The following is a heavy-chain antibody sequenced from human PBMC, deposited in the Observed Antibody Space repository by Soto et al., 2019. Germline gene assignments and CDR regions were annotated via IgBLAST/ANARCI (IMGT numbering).Heavy chain of an antibody. CDR2: IYSDNKT. CDR1: GFTVSSNY. V-gene: IGHV3-53*01. D-gene: IGHD2-8*02. Sequence: EVQLVESGGGLIQSGGSLRLSCAASGFTVSSNYMNWVRQAPGKGLEWVSVIYSDNKTYYADSVKGRFTISRDKSKHTWYIQMNSLRAEDTAIYYCARGYWAGGMDVWGQGTTITVSS. J-gene: IGHJ6*02. CDR3: ARGYWAGGMDV.